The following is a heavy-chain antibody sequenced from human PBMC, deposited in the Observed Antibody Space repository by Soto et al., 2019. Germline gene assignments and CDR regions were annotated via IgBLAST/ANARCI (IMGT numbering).Heavy chain of an antibody. CDR3: ARTAATGKYYYGVDV. V-gene: IGHV5-51*01. CDR2: IYPGDSDT. D-gene: IGHD6-13*01. Sequence: ESLKISCKGSGYSFTSYWIVWVRQMPGKGLEWMGIIYPGDSDTRYSPSFQGQVTISADKSISTAYLQWSSLKASDTAMYYCARTAATGKYYYGVDVWGQGTTVTVSS. CDR1: GYSFTSYW. J-gene: IGHJ6*02.